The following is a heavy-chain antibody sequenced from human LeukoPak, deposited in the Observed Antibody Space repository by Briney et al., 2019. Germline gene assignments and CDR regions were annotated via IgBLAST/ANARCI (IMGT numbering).Heavy chain of an antibody. V-gene: IGHV3-66*02. D-gene: IGHD3-22*01. CDR1: GFTVSSNY. J-gene: IGHJ4*02. CDR3: ARLGSRNYDSSGYYLDYFDY. CDR2: IYSGGST. Sequence: GGSLRLSCAASGFTVSSNYMSWVRQAPGQGLEWGSVIYSGGSTYYADSVKGRFTISRDNSKNTLYLQMNSLRAEDTAVYYCARLGSRNYDSSGYYLDYFDYWGQGTLVTVSS.